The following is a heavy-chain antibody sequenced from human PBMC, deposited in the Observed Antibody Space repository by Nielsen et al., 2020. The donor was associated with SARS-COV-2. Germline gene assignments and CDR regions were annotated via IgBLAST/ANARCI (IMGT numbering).Heavy chain of an antibody. D-gene: IGHD2-21*02. Sequence: ASVKVSCKASGYTFTSYAMHWVRQAPGQRLEWMGWINAGNGNTKYSQKFQGGVTITRDTSASTAYMELSSLRSEDTAVYYCARDRGYCGGDCHSLNYFDYWGQGTLVTVSS. V-gene: IGHV1-3*01. J-gene: IGHJ4*02. CDR3: ARDRGYCGGDCHSLNYFDY. CDR2: INAGNGNT. CDR1: GYTFTSYA.